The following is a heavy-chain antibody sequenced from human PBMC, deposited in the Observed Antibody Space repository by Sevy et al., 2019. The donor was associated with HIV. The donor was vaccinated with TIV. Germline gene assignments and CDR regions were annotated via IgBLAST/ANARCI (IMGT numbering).Heavy chain of an antibody. CDR3: AKDAPSRFDY. V-gene: IGHV3-53*05. CDR2: IYSGANT. J-gene: IGHJ4*02. Sequence: GGSLRLSCAASGFNVSSNYMNWVRQAPGKGLEWVSVIYSGANTDYADSVKGRFTISRDTTKNTLDLHMNSLRPEDTAVYFCAKDAPSRFDYWGQGALVTVSS. CDR1: GFNVSSNY.